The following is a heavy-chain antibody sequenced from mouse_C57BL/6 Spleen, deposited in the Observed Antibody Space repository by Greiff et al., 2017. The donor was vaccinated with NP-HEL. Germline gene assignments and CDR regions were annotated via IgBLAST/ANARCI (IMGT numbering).Heavy chain of an antibody. D-gene: IGHD2-5*01. V-gene: IGHV1-50*01. CDR3: ARKGPYYSNYFDY. Sequence: VQLQQPGAELVKPGASVKLSCKASGYTFTSYRMQWVKQRPGQGLEWIGEIDPSDSYTNYNQKFKGKATLTVDTSSSTAYMQLSSLTSEDSAVYYCARKGPYYSNYFDYWGQGTTLTVSS. J-gene: IGHJ2*01. CDR2: IDPSDSYT. CDR1: GYTFTSYR.